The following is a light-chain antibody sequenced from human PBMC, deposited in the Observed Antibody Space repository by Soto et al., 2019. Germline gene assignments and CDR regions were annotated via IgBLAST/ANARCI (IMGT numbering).Light chain of an antibody. CDR1: QSLSSGY. Sequence: EIVLTQYTGTLSLSPGERVTLSCRASQSLSSGYLAWYQQKFGQAPRLLIYDASRRATGIPERFSGSGSGTDFTLTINRLEPEDFAVYYCQQYGSSPTFGLGTKVDI. CDR2: DAS. V-gene: IGKV3-20*01. J-gene: IGKJ1*01. CDR3: QQYGSSPT.